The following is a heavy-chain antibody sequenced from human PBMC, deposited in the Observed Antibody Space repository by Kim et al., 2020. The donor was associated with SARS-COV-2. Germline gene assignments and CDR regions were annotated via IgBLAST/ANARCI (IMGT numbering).Heavy chain of an antibody. V-gene: IGHV1-2*06. CDR2: INPNSGGT. J-gene: IGHJ4*02. Sequence: ASVKVSCKASGYTFTGYYMHWVRQAPGQGLEWMGRINPNSGGTNYAQKFQGRVTMTRDTSISTAYMELSRLRSDDTAVYYCARVAAYDSSGYVDYWGQGTLVTVSS. D-gene: IGHD3-22*01. CDR3: ARVAAYDSSGYVDY. CDR1: GYTFTGYY.